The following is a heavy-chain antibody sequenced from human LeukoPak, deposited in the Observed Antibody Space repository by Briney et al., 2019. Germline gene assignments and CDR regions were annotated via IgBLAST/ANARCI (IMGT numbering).Heavy chain of an antibody. CDR2: IYYDGNNK. Sequence: PGGSLRLSCAASGFSFSNYGMHWVRQAPGKGLGWVAVIYYDGNNKYYADSVKGRFTISRDNSKNTLYLQMNSLRAEDTAVYYCAREILGAYDALDVWGQGTMVTVSS. J-gene: IGHJ3*01. D-gene: IGHD7-27*01. CDR1: GFSFSNYG. CDR3: AREILGAYDALDV. V-gene: IGHV3-33*01.